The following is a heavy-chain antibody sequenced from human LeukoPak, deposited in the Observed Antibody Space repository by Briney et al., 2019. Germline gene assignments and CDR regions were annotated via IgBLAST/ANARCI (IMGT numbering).Heavy chain of an antibody. Sequence: GGSLRLSCAASGFSFSSYWMSWVRQAPGKGLEWVANIKKDGSEKYYVDSVKGRFTISRDNAKNSLYLQMNSLRAEDTAVYYCARYSGSYLYNWFDPWGQGTLVTVSS. CDR2: IKKDGSEK. CDR1: GFSFSSYW. D-gene: IGHD1-26*01. J-gene: IGHJ5*02. V-gene: IGHV3-7*01. CDR3: ARYSGSYLYNWFDP.